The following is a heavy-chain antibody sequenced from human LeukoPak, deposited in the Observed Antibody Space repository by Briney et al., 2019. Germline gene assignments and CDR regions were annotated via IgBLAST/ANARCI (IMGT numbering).Heavy chain of an antibody. V-gene: IGHV1-2*04. D-gene: IGHD2-15*01. CDR2: INPNSGGT. CDR1: GYTFTGYY. Sequence: GASVKVSCKASGYTFTGYYMHWVRQAPGQGLEWMGWINPNSGGTNYAQKFQGWVTMTRDTSISTAYMELSRLRSDDTAVYYCARGQGPVVVVAASIPLLDYWGQGTLVTVSS. J-gene: IGHJ4*02. CDR3: ARGQGPVVVVAASIPLLDY.